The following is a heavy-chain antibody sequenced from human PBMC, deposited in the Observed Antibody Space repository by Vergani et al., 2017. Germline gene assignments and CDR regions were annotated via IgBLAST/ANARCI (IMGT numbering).Heavy chain of an antibody. D-gene: IGHD1-26*01. CDR1: GGSFSGYY. J-gene: IGHJ4*02. V-gene: IGHV4-34*01. Sequence: QVQLQQWGAGLLKPSETLSLTCAVYGGSFSGYYLSWIRQPPGKGLEWIGEINHSGSTNYNPSLKSRVTISVDTSKNQFSLKLSSVTAADTAVYYCARAPRIYSGSYGTPGSYFDYWDQGTLVTVSS. CDR3: ARAPRIYSGSYGTPGSYFDY. CDR2: INHSGST.